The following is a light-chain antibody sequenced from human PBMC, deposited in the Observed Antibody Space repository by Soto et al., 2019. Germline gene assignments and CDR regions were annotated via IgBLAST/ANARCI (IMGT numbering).Light chain of an antibody. Sequence: SVRSQSPESLAVSLGERATINCKSSQSLLYSSNNKNYLAWYQQKPGQPPKLLIYWASTRASGVPARFSGSGSGTDFTLTISSLQAEDVAVYYCQQYYSNPELTFGGGTKVDIK. CDR1: QSLLYSSNNKNY. J-gene: IGKJ4*01. CDR2: WAS. CDR3: QQYYSNPELT. V-gene: IGKV4-1*01.